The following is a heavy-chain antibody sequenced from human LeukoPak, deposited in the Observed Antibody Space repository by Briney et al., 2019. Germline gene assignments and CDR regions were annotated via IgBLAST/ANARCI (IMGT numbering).Heavy chain of an antibody. V-gene: IGHV4-4*07. J-gene: IGHJ5*01. CDR3: ARTTNGKTVNWFAP. D-gene: IGHD1-1*01. CDR2: IYSSGLT. Sequence: KSSETLSLTCNVSGVSINHYYWSWIRQPAGKGLEWIGLIYSSGLTTYNPSLKSRDTMSVDTSKNQLSLKLNSVTAADSATYYCARTTNGKTVNWFAPWGQGTPVIVSS. CDR1: GVSINHYY.